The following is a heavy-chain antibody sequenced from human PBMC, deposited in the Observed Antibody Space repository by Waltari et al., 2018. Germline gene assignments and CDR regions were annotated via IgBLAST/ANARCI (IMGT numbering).Heavy chain of an antibody. V-gene: IGHV4-59*01. Sequence: VQLQESGPGLVTPSETLSLTCTVSGGSLSSFYWSWIRQPPGRGLEWIGYIYYSGSTNYNPSLKSRVTISVDTSKTQFSLKLSSVTAADTAVYYCARGTYYYDSSGYYYPWYFDYWGQGTLVTVSS. CDR3: ARGTYYYDSSGYYYPWYFDY. CDR2: IYYSGST. J-gene: IGHJ4*02. D-gene: IGHD3-22*01. CDR1: GGSLSSFY.